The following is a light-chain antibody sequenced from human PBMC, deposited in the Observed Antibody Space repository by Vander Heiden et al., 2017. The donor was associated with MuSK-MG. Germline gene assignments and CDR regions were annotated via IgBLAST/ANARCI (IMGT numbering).Light chain of an antibody. CDR2: GAV. V-gene: IGKV1-39*01. Sequence: DVQMMQSPASLSASIGDRVTITCRAGQNINNYLNWYQFKPGKAPRRLIYGAVRLASGVPPRFSGSGSGTDFTLTISRLQSEDSATYFWQQSYNSFTFGHGTKVEVK. CDR1: QNINNY. J-gene: IGKJ3*01. CDR3: QQSYNSFT.